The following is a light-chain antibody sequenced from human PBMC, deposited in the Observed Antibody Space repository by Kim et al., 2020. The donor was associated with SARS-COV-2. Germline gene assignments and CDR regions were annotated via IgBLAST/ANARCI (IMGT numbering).Light chain of an antibody. CDR1: IGAGFD. CDR3: QSYDSTLTAWV. V-gene: IGLV1-40*03. J-gene: IGLJ3*02. Sequence: APGQRVTISCTGNIGAGFDVHWYQQLPGSVPKLLIYGNSNRPSGVPDRFSGSHSGASASLAISGLQADDEAVYYCQSYDSTLTAWVFGGGTQLTVL. CDR2: GNS.